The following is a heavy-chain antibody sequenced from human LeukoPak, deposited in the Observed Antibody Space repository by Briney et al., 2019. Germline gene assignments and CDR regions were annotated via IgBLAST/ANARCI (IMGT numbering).Heavy chain of an antibody. CDR2: ISYDGSNK. J-gene: IGHJ6*02. CDR1: GFTFSSYG. D-gene: IGHD6-13*01. Sequence: GGSLRLSCAASGFTFSSYGMHWVRQAPGKGLEWVAVISYDGSNKYYADSVKGRFTISRDNSKNMLYLQMNSLRAEDTAVYYCAKVVEAAGRYYYYYYGMDVWGQGTTVTVSS. CDR3: AKVVEAAGRYYYYYYGMDV. V-gene: IGHV3-30*18.